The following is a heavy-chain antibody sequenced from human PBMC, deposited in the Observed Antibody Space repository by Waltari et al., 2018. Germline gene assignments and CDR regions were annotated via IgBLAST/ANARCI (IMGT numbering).Heavy chain of an antibody. CDR3: ARDRGGWYPRGWFDP. CDR1: VGSISSYY. D-gene: IGHD6-19*01. Sequence: VQLQKSGPGLVKPSETLSLTCTVSVGSISSYYWSWIRQPPGKGREWSGDIYYSGSTNYNPSLKSRVTISVDTSKNQFSLKLSSVTAADSAVYYCARDRGGWYPRGWFDPWGQGTLVTVSS. V-gene: IGHV4-59*01. J-gene: IGHJ5*02. CDR2: IYYSGST.